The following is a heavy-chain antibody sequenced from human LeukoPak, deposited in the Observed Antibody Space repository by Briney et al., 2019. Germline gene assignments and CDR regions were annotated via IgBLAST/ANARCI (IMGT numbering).Heavy chain of an antibody. CDR3: ARDRGMVRGVIGY. V-gene: IGHV3-66*01. CDR1: GFTVSSNY. D-gene: IGHD3-10*01. J-gene: IGHJ4*02. Sequence: PGGSLRLSCAASGFTVSSNYMSWVRQAPGKGLEWVSVIYSGGSTYYADSVKGRFTISRDNSKNTLYLQMNSLRAEDTAVYYCARDRGMVRGVIGYWGQGTLVTVSS. CDR2: IYSGGST.